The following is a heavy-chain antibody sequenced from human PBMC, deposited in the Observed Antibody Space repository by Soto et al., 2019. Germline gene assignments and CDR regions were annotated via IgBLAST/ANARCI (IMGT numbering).Heavy chain of an antibody. V-gene: IGHV1-69*13. J-gene: IGHJ5*02. CDR2: IIPIFGTA. Sequence: SVKVSCKASGGTFSSYAISWVRQAPGQGLEWMGGIIPIFGTANYAQKFQGRVTITADESTSTAYMELSSLRSEDTAVYYCARGGIVVVAATFGYNWFDPWGQGTLVTVSS. D-gene: IGHD2-15*01. CDR1: GGTFSSYA. CDR3: ARGGIVVVAATFGYNWFDP.